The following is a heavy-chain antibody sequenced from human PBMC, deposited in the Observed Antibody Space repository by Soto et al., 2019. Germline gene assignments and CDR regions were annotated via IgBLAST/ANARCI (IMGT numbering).Heavy chain of an antibody. CDR3: ARDTSPLRFPPRPYGMDV. V-gene: IGHV1-2*04. Sequence: GASVKVSCKASGYTFTGYYMHWVRQAPGQGLEWMGWINPNSGGTNYAQKFQGWVTMTRDTSISTAYMELSRLRSDDTAVYYCARDTSPLRFPPRPYGMDVWGQGTTVTVSS. J-gene: IGHJ6*02. CDR1: GYTFTGYY. D-gene: IGHD3-3*01. CDR2: INPNSGGT.